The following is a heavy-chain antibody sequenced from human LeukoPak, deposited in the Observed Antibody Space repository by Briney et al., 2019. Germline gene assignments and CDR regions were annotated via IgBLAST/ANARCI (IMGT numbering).Heavy chain of an antibody. CDR3: AREKFDS. J-gene: IGHJ5*01. V-gene: IGHV3-30*03. Sequence: GGSLRLSCAASGFTFSSYGMHWVRQAPGKGLEWVAVVSYEGTIKYYSDSAKGRFTISRDNSNSLISLQMNNLTTEDTAAYYCAREKFDSWGQGTLVTVPP. CDR1: GFTFSSYG. CDR2: VSYEGTIK.